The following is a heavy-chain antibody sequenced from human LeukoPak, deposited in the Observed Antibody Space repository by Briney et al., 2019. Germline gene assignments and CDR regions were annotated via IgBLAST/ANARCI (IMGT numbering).Heavy chain of an antibody. Sequence: PSETLSLTCTVSGGSIGSYYWSWIRQPPGKGLEWIGYIYYSGSTNYNPSLKSRVTISVDTSKNQFSLKLSSVTAADTAVYYCARGSSSGGEFDYWGQGTLVTVSS. J-gene: IGHJ4*02. D-gene: IGHD6-19*01. CDR3: ARGSSSGGEFDY. V-gene: IGHV4-59*01. CDR1: GGSIGSYY. CDR2: IYYSGST.